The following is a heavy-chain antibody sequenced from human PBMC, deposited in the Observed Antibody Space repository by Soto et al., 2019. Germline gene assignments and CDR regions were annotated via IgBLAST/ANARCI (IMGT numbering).Heavy chain of an antibody. CDR1: GFTFSSYS. V-gene: IGHV3-48*04. CDR2: ISSSGSTI. J-gene: IGHJ6*03. Sequence: GGSLRLSCAASGFTFSSYSMNWVRQAPGKGLEWVSYISSSGSTIYYADSVKGRFTISRDNAKNSLYLQMNSLRAEDTAVYYCARIYSNWGYYYYYMDVWGKGTTVTVSS. D-gene: IGHD4-4*01. CDR3: ARIYSNWGYYYYYMDV.